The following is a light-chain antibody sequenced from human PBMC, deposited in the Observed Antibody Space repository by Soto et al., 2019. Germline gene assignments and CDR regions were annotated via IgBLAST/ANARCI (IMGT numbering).Light chain of an antibody. Sequence: DIPMTQSPSTLSASVGDRVTITCRASQTICSSLAWYQHKPGKAPKLLIFDATTLQSGVPSRFSGSGFGTEFTLTITGLQPDDFATYYCQQHNDYTPVTFGQGTKLEIK. J-gene: IGKJ2*01. CDR3: QQHNDYTPVT. CDR2: DAT. CDR1: QTICSS. V-gene: IGKV1-5*01.